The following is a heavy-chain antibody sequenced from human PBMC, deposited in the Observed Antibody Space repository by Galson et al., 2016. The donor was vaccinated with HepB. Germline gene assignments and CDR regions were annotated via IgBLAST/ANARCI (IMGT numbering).Heavy chain of an antibody. CDR2: TYYRSKWYN. Sequence: CAISGDSVSSNSAAWNWIRQSPSRGLEWLGRTYYRSKWYNDYAVSVKSRIIVNPDTSKNQFSLQLYSVTPEDTAVYYCVEQRKGAPYGRDVWGQGTTVTVSS. CDR1: GDSVSSNSAA. V-gene: IGHV6-1*01. J-gene: IGHJ6*02. D-gene: IGHD1/OR15-1a*01. CDR3: VEQRKGAPYGRDV.